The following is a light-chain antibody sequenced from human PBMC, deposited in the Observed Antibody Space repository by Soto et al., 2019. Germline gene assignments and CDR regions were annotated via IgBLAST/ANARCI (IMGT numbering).Light chain of an antibody. J-gene: IGLJ1*01. V-gene: IGLV2-14*01. Sequence: QSALTQPASVSGSPGQSITISCTGTSSDVGGYNYVSWYQQHPGKAPKLMIYEVSNRPSGVSNRFSGSKSGNTASLTISGLQAEDEADYYCSSYTSRNTLVFXTGTKVTVL. CDR3: SSYTSRNTLV. CDR1: SSDVGGYNY. CDR2: EVS.